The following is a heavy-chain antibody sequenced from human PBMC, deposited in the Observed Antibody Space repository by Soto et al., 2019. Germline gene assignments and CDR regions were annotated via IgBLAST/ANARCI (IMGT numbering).Heavy chain of an antibody. J-gene: IGHJ6*02. CDR3: AREDDSSGMDV. CDR1: CYTFTSYV. V-gene: IGHV1-18*04. Sequence: ASVNVYWKSACYTFTSYVMMWVRQAPGQGLEWMVCISAYNGNTNYSQKLQGRVTMTTDTSTSTSYMELKRLRSDDTAVYYCAREDDSSGMDVWGQGTTVTVSS. D-gene: IGHD3-22*01. CDR2: ISAYNGNT.